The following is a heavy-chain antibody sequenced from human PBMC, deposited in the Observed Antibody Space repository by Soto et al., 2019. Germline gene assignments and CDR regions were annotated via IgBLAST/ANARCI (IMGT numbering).Heavy chain of an antibody. V-gene: IGHV1-3*01. Sequence: ASVKVSCKASGYSFTSYGMHWVRQAPGQRLEWMGWIDAGNGNIKYSLEFQGRVTITWDISAATAYMELSSLKSEDTAVYFCARDGWVTTGRFDPWGQGTLVTVS. CDR2: IDAGNGNI. D-gene: IGHD4-17*01. J-gene: IGHJ5*02. CDR1: GYSFTSYG. CDR3: ARDGWVTTGRFDP.